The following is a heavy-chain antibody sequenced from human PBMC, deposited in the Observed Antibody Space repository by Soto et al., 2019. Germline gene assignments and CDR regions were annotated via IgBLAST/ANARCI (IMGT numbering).Heavy chain of an antibody. CDR3: ANTGVAGGY. CDR2: IDNNGGT. CDR1: GGSVSPYF. D-gene: IGHD2-15*01. Sequence: QVQLQESGPGLVKPSETLSLTCTVSGGSVSPYFWSWIRQPPGKGLEWIAYIDNNGGTMYNPSLKSRVTISGDLSKNLFSLNLRSVTAADTAVYYCANTGVAGGYWGQGTLVTVSA. V-gene: IGHV4-59*02. J-gene: IGHJ4*02.